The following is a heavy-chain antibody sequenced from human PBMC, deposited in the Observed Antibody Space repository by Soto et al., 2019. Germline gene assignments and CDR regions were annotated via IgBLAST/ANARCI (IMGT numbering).Heavy chain of an antibody. J-gene: IGHJ6*02. Sequence: PSETLSLTCAVYGGSFHGYYWSWIRQPPGKGLEWIGEINHSGSVTLNPTFKSRVSILYDTSKNQMSLKLSSVTAADTAVYYCARWTLRFLEWLNKDGMDVWGQGTTVTVSS. D-gene: IGHD3-3*01. CDR1: GGSFHGYY. CDR2: INHSGSV. CDR3: ARWTLRFLEWLNKDGMDV. V-gene: IGHV4-34*01.